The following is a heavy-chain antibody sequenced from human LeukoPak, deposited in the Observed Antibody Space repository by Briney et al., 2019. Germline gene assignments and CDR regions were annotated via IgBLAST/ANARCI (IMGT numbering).Heavy chain of an antibody. CDR3: ARGAGYNYPYYFDY. CDR1: GFTFSSNY. Sequence: PGGSLRLSCAASGFTFSSNYMNWVRRAPGKGLEWVSVIYGGGNIYYADSVKGRFTISRDNSKNTLYLQMNSLRAEDTAVYYCARGAGYNYPYYFDYWGQGTLVTVSS. J-gene: IGHJ4*02. V-gene: IGHV3-53*01. D-gene: IGHD5-24*01. CDR2: IYGGGNI.